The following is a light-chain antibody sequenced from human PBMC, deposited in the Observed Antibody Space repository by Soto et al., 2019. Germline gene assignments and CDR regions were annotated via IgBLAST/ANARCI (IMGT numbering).Light chain of an antibody. CDR3: SSYTSSTSVV. V-gene: IGLV2-14*01. J-gene: IGLJ2*01. Sequence: QSVLTQPASVSGSPGQSITISCTGTSSDIGSYDYVSWYQQHPGKAPKLMIYEVTDRPSGVSPRFSGSKSANTASLTISGLQTEDEADYYCSSYTSSTSVVFGGGTKLTVL. CDR1: SSDIGSYDY. CDR2: EVT.